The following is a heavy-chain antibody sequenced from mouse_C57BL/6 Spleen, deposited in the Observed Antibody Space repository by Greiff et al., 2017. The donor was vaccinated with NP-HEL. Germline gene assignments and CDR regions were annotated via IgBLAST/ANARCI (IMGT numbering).Heavy chain of an antibody. CDR2: IYPGGGYT. CDR1: GYTFTNYW. V-gene: IGHV1-63*01. Sequence: QVQLKQSGAELVRPGTSVKMSCKASGYTFTNYWIGWAKQRPGHGLEWIGDIYPGGGYTNYNEKFKGKATLTADKSSSTAYMQFSSLTSEDSAIYYCARGGNYYGSSGYAMDYWGQGTSVTVSS. D-gene: IGHD1-1*01. CDR3: ARGGNYYGSSGYAMDY. J-gene: IGHJ4*01.